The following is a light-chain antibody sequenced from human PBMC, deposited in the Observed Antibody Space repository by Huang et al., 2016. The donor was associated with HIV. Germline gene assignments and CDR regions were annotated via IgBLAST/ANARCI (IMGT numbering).Light chain of an antibody. Sequence: AILMTQSPSSLSASVGDRVTITCRASQGIRNDLGWYQQKPGNAPRLLIYAASSLQSGVPSRFSGSGSGTDFTLTIGGLQPEDFATYYCLQDHSYPLTFGGGTKVEIK. CDR3: LQDHSYPLT. CDR2: AAS. CDR1: QGIRND. J-gene: IGKJ4*01. V-gene: IGKV1-6*01.